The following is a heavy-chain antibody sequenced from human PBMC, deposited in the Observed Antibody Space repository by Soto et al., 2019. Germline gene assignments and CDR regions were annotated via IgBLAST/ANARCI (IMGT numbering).Heavy chain of an antibody. CDR3: ARALPYYYDSIYGMDV. CDR2: IWYDGSNK. Sequence: GGSLRLSCAASGFTFSSYGIHWVRQAPGTGLEWVAVIWYDGSNKYYADSVKGRFTISRDNSKNTLYLQMNSLRAEDTAVYYCARALPYYYDSIYGMDVWGQGTTVTVSS. D-gene: IGHD3-22*01. CDR1: GFTFSSYG. J-gene: IGHJ6*02. V-gene: IGHV3-33*01.